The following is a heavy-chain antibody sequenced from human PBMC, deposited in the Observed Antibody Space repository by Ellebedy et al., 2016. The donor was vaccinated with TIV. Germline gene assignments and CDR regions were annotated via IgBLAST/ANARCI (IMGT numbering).Heavy chain of an antibody. J-gene: IGHJ4*02. CDR1: GFTFSTSW. Sequence: PGGSLRLSCAVSGFTFSTSWMSWVRQAPGKGLEWVANIKQDGREKYYVDSVKGRFTISRDNAKNSLYLQMNSLRADDTAVYYCARDHRNDSSGPLGTSKLDYWGQGTLVTVSS. CDR3: ARDHRNDSSGPLGTSKLDY. CDR2: IKQDGREK. D-gene: IGHD3-22*01. V-gene: IGHV3-7*01.